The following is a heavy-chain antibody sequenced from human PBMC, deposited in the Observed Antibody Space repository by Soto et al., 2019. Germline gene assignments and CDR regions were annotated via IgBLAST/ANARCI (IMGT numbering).Heavy chain of an antibody. D-gene: IGHD3-22*01. J-gene: IGHJ4*02. CDR3: ARDFLKDSSPPV. CDR2: IYYSGST. V-gene: IGHV4-59*01. Sequence: PSETLSLTCTVSGGSISSYYWSWIRQPPGKGLEWIGYIYYSGSTNYNPSLKSRVTISVDTSKNQFSLKLSSVTAADTAVYYCARDFLKDSSPPVWGQGTLATVSS. CDR1: GGSISSYY.